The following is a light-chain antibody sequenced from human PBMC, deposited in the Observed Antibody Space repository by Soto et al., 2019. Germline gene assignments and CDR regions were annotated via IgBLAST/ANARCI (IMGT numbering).Light chain of an antibody. J-gene: IGLJ2*01. V-gene: IGLV2-23*01. CDR3: CSYAGRSTVV. Sequence: QSALTQPASVSGSPGQSITISCTGTSSDVGSYNLVSWYQQHPGKAPKLMIYEGGKRPSGVSNRFSGSKSGNTASLTISGLQAKDEADYYCCSYAGRSTVVFGGGTKLTVL. CDR1: SSDVGSYNL. CDR2: EGG.